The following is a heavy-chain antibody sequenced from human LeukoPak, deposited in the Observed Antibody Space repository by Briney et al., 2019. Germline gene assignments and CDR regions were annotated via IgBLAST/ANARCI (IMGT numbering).Heavy chain of an antibody. CDR2: ISGSGGNT. CDR1: GFTFNSYG. Sequence: PGGSLRLSCAASGFTFNSYGLSWVRQAPGKGLEWVSAISGSGGNTYYADSVMGRFTISRDNSKNTLYLQMNSLRSEDTAVYYCAREEGYSGSYYGSPGKYYFDYWGQGTLVTVSS. J-gene: IGHJ4*02. V-gene: IGHV3-23*01. D-gene: IGHD1-26*01. CDR3: AREEGYSGSYYGSPGKYYFDY.